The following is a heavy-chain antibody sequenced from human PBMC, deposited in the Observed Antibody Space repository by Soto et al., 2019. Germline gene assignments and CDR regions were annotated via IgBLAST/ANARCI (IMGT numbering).Heavy chain of an antibody. D-gene: IGHD5-18*01. V-gene: IGHV3-53*01. CDR2: IYSGGST. CDR3: ARAERGYSYGYYD. CDR1: GFTVSSNY. J-gene: IGHJ4*02. Sequence: PGGSLRLSCAASGFTVSSNYMSWVRQAPGKGLEWVSVIYSGGSTYYADSVKGRFTISRDNSKNTLYLQMNSLRAEDTAVYYCARAERGYSYGYYDWGQGTLVTVSS.